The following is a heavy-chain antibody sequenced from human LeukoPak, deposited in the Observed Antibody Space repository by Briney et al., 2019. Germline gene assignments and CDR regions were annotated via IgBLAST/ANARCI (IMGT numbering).Heavy chain of an antibody. Sequence: PSETLSLTCTVSGGSISSYYWSWIRQPAGKGLEWIGRIYTSGSTNYNPSLKSRVTMSVDTSKNQFSLKLSSVTAADTAVYYCARTIAVAGTCWFDPWGQGTLVTVSS. CDR3: ARTIAVAGTCWFDP. J-gene: IGHJ5*02. CDR1: GGSISSYY. D-gene: IGHD6-19*01. V-gene: IGHV4-4*07. CDR2: IYTSGST.